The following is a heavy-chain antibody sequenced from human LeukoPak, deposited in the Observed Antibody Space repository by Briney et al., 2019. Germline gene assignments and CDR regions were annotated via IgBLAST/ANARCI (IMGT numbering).Heavy chain of an antibody. V-gene: IGHV3-48*04. CDR2: LSSDFTTM. J-gene: IGHJ4*02. CDR1: GFTLSGYS. Sequence: GGSLRLSCAASGFTLSGYSMDWVRQAPGKGLEWVSHLSSDFTTMYYANSVKGRFTISRDNAQSSLFLQMNSLRPDDTAIYYCARGGNYAPFDYWGQGVLVAVSS. CDR3: ARGGNYAPFDY. D-gene: IGHD1-26*01.